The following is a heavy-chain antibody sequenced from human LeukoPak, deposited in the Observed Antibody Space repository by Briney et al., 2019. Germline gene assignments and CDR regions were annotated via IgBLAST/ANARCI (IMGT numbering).Heavy chain of an antibody. V-gene: IGHV1-18*01. CDR1: GYTFTSYG. Sequence: ASVKVSCKASGYTFTSYGISWVRQAPGQGLEWMGWISAYNGNTNYARKLQGRVTMTTDTSTSTAYMELRSLRSDDTAVYYCARTNYDFWSGYYTGYFDYWGQGTLVTVSS. D-gene: IGHD3-3*01. CDR3: ARTNYDFWSGYYTGYFDY. CDR2: ISAYNGNT. J-gene: IGHJ4*02.